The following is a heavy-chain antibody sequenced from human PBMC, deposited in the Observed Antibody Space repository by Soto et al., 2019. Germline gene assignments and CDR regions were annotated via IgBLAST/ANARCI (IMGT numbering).Heavy chain of an antibody. CDR3: ARDAQYSGYDPFDP. J-gene: IGHJ5*02. CDR2: ISAYNGNT. V-gene: IGHV1-18*01. CDR1: GYTFTSYG. D-gene: IGHD5-12*01. Sequence: ASVKVSCKASGYTFTSYGISWVRQAPGQGLEWMGWISAYNGNTNYAQKLQGRVTMTTDTSTSTAYMELRSLRSDDTAVYYCARDAQYSGYDPFDPWGQGTLVTVSS.